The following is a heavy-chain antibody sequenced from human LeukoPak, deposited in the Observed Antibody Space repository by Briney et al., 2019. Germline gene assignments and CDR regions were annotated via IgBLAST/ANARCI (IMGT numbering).Heavy chain of an antibody. CDR3: ARDQEGYYDILTGPSR. CDR2: IYHSGST. Sequence: SETLSLTRAVSGYSISSGYYWGWIRQPPGKGLEWIGSIYHSGSTYYNPSLKSRVTISVDTSKNQFSLKLSSVTAADTAVYYCARDQEGYYDILTGPSRWGKGTTVTVSS. V-gene: IGHV4-38-2*02. CDR1: GYSISSGYY. J-gene: IGHJ6*04. D-gene: IGHD3-9*01.